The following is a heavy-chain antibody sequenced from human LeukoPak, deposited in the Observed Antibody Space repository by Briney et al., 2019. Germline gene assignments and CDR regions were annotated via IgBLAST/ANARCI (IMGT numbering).Heavy chain of an antibody. J-gene: IGHJ3*02. Sequence: PSETLSLTCTVSGDSINNYYWSWIRQPPGKGLEWIGYIYYSGTTNYNPSLKSRVSISVDTSKNQFSLKLSSVTAADTAVYYCARVEGVGTGAFDIWGQGTMVTVSS. CDR3: ARVEGVGTGAFDI. D-gene: IGHD2-21*02. V-gene: IGHV4-59*01. CDR1: GDSINNYY. CDR2: IYYSGTT.